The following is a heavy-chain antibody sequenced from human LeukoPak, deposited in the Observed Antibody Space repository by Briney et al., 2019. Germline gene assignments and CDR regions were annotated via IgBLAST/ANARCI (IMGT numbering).Heavy chain of an antibody. V-gene: IGHV1-69*13. Sequence: SVKVSCKASGGTFSSYAISWVRQAPGQGLEWMGGIIPIFGTANYAQKFQGRVTITADESTSTAYMELSSLRSEDTAVYYCARAGYSSGWSSDYYYGMDVWGQGTTVAVSS. J-gene: IGHJ6*02. CDR3: ARAGYSSGWSSDYYYGMDV. CDR1: GGTFSSYA. CDR2: IIPIFGTA. D-gene: IGHD6-19*01.